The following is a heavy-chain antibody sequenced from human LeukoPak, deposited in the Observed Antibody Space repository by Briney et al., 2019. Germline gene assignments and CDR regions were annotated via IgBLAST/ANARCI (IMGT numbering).Heavy chain of an antibody. D-gene: IGHD6-19*01. CDR2: IIPIFGTA. V-gene: IGHV1-69*05. J-gene: IGHJ4*02. CDR1: GGTFSSYA. Sequence: SVKVSCKASGGTFSSYAISWVRQAPGQGLEWMGGIIPIFGTANYAQKFQGRVTITTDESTSTAYMELSSLRSEDTAVYYCARDVLLRLGDIRGYFDYWGQGTLVTVSS. CDR3: ARDVLLRLGDIRGYFDY.